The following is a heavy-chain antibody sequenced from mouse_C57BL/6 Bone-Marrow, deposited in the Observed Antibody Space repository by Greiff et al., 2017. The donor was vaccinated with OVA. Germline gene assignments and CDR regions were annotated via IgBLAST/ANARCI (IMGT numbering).Heavy chain of an antibody. CDR2: IDPETGGT. J-gene: IGHJ4*01. Sequence: VQLQQSGAELVRPGASVTLSCKASGYTFTDYEMHWVKQTPVHGLEWIGAIDPETGGTAYNQKFTGKAILTADKSSRTAYMELRSLTSEDSAVYYCTRGYSNYYAMDYWGQGTSVTVSS. CDR1: GYTFTDYE. V-gene: IGHV1-15*01. D-gene: IGHD2-5*01. CDR3: TRGYSNYYAMDY.